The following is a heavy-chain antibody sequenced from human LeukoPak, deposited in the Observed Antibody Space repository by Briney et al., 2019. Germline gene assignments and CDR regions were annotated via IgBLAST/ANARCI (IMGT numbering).Heavy chain of an antibody. D-gene: IGHD3-3*01. CDR3: ARDSEPDFWSGYYCLDY. Sequence: PGGSLRLSCAASRFIFCSYSMIWVPQAPGKGRVGGSYISSSSSYIDYAVSVTGRFTISRDNAKNSLYLQMNSIRGEDTAVYYCARDSEPDFWSGYYCLDYWGQGILVTVSS. J-gene: IGHJ4*02. CDR2: ISSSSSYI. V-gene: IGHV3-21*01. CDR1: RFIFCSYS.